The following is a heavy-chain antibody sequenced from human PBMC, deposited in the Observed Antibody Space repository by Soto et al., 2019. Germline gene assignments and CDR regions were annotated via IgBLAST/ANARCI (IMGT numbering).Heavy chain of an antibody. J-gene: IGHJ5*02. V-gene: IGHV4-30-4*01. Sequence: SETLSLTCTVSGGSISSGDYYWSWIRQPPGKGLEWIGYIYYSGSTYYNPSLKSRVTISVDTSKNQFSLKLSSVTAADTAVYYCERAVADNWLDPCGQGTLVTVYS. D-gene: IGHD6-19*01. CDR3: ERAVADNWLDP. CDR1: GGSISSGDYY. CDR2: IYYSGST.